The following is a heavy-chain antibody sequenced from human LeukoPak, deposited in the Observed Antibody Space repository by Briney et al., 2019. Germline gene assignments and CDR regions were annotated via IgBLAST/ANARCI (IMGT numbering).Heavy chain of an antibody. D-gene: IGHD3-22*01. CDR3: AREYYYDSSGYYHN. V-gene: IGHV1-18*01. J-gene: IGHJ4*02. Sequence: GASVKVSCKASGYTFTSYGISWVRQAPGQGLEWMGWISAYNGNTNYAQKLQGRVTMTTDTSTSTAYMELRSLRSDDTAVYYCAREYYYDSSGYYHNWGQGALVTVSS. CDR2: ISAYNGNT. CDR1: GYTFTSYG.